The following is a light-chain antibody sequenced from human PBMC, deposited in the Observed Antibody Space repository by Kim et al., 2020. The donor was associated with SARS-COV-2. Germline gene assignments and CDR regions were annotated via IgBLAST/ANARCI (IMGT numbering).Light chain of an antibody. CDR3: QLWDTGSDHRI. CDR1: NIGSIS. CDR2: FNN. Sequence: APGQTAPIPGGGNNIGSISVHWDQQRPGPAPVLVIYFNNHRPSGIPERFSGSNSGNTATLTLSRVEVGDEADYYCQLWDTGSDHRIFGGGTQLTVL. J-gene: IGLJ2*01. V-gene: IGLV3-21*04.